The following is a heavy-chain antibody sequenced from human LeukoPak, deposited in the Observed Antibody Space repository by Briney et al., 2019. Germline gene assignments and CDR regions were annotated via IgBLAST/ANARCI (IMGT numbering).Heavy chain of an antibody. Sequence: SETLSLTCAVYGGSFSGYYWSWIRQPPGKGLEWIGEINHSGSTNYNPSLKSRVTISVDTSKNQFSLKLSSVTAADTAVYYCVTGNGGSARAFDIWGQGTMVTVSS. CDR1: GGSFSGYY. CDR2: INHSGST. J-gene: IGHJ3*02. D-gene: IGHD2-15*01. V-gene: IGHV4-34*01. CDR3: VTGNGGSARAFDI.